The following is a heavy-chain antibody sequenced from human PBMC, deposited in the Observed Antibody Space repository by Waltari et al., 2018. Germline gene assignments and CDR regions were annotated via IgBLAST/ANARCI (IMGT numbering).Heavy chain of an antibody. D-gene: IGHD1-7*01. CDR1: GFTFSSYA. Sequence: QVQLVESGGGVVQPGRSLRLSCAASGFTFSSYAMHWVRQAPGKGLEWVAVISYDGSNKYYADSVKGRFTISKDTSKNQVVLTMTNMDPVDTATYYCARAVTGTEFDYWGQGTLVTVSS. CDR2: ISYDGSNK. J-gene: IGHJ4*02. CDR3: ARAVTGTEFDY. V-gene: IGHV3-30*14.